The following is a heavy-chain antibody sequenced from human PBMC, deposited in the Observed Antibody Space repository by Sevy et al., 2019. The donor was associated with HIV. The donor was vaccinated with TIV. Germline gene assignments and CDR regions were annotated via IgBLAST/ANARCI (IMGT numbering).Heavy chain of an antibody. CDR1: GFTFRTYG. D-gene: IGHD2-21*02. Sequence: GESLKISCAASGFTFRTYGMQWVRQAPGKGLEWVAFIRYDGNNKYYTDSVKGRFTFSRDNSKNTLYLHMNSLRAEDTAVYYCANGDYYFDYWGQGTLVTVSS. J-gene: IGHJ4*02. CDR3: ANGDYYFDY. V-gene: IGHV3-30*02. CDR2: IRYDGNNK.